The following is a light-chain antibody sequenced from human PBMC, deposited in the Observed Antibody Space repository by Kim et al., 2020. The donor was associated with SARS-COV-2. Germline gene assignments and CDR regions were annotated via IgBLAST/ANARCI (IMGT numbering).Light chain of an antibody. V-gene: IGKV1-5*01. J-gene: IGKJ1*01. CDR3: HHLGT. Sequence: TLSETLGDRDTLTSRASQSISDWMAVYPQKPGKAPKLHIYHASTRQGGVPSRFSVSGSGTEFTLTINGLQPDDFGTYYYHHLGTFGLGTKVDIK. CDR1: QSISDW. CDR2: HAS.